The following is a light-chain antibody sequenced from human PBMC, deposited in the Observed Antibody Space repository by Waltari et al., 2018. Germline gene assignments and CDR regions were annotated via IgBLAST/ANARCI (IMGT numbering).Light chain of an antibody. J-gene: IGLJ3*02. CDR1: SGHSSNV. CDR2: VNSDGSH. Sequence: QLVLTQSPSASTSLGASVKLTCTLSSGHSSNVIAWLQQQPEKGPRYLMKVNSDGSHSKGDEIPDRFPGSSSGAERYLTISSVQPEDEADYYCQTGGHGTWVFGGGTKLTVL. CDR3: QTGGHGTWV. V-gene: IGLV4-69*01.